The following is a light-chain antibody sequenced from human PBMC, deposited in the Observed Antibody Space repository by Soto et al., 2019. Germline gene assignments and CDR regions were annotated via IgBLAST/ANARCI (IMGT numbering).Light chain of an antibody. J-gene: IGKJ1*01. V-gene: IGKV1-27*01. Sequence: DIQMTQSPSSLSASVGDRVTITCRASQGISIYLAWYQQKPGKVPKLLIYSASTLQSGVPSRVSGSGSGTDFTLSITGLQPEDVATYFCLRYNSAPRTFGQGTKVEIK. CDR3: LRYNSAPRT. CDR1: QGISIY. CDR2: SAS.